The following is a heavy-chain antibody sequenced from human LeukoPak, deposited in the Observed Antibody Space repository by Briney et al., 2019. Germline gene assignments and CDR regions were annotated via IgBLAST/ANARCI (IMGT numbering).Heavy chain of an antibody. CDR1: GFTFSSYA. CDR3: AKDFHYYDSPFDY. CDR2: ISGSGGST. D-gene: IGHD3-22*01. Sequence: GGSLRLSCAASGFTFSSYAMSWVRQAPGKGLEWVSAISGSGGSTYYADSVKGRFTISRDDSKNTLYLQMNSLRAEDTAVYYCAKDFHYYDSPFDYWGQGTLVTVSS. V-gene: IGHV3-23*01. J-gene: IGHJ4*02.